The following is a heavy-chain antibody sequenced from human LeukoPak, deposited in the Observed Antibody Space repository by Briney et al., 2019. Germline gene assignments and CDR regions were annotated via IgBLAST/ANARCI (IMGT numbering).Heavy chain of an antibody. CDR3: ARDLGYCGGDCHRADAFDI. CDR1: GYSISSGYY. V-gene: IGHV4-38-2*02. Sequence: PSETLSLTCAVSGYSISSGYYWGWIRQPPGKGLEWIGSIYHSGSTYYNPSLKSRVTISVDTSKNQFSLKLSSATAADTAVYYCARDLGYCGGDCHRADAFDIWGQGTMVTVSS. D-gene: IGHD2-21*02. J-gene: IGHJ3*02. CDR2: IYHSGST.